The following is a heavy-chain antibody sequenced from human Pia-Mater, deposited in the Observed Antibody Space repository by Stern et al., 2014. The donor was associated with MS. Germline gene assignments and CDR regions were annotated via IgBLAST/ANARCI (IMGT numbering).Heavy chain of an antibody. CDR2: ISSSGSTI. V-gene: IGHV3-11*01. CDR3: ARDSPSWGWCFDY. CDR1: GFTFSDYY. D-gene: IGHD6-19*01. Sequence: VQLVQSGGGLVKPGGSLRLSCGASGFTFSDYYMSWIRHAPGKGLGWVSYISSSGSTIYYAASVKGRFTISRDNAKNSLYLQMNSLRAEDTAVYYCARDSPSWGWCFDYWGQGTLVTVSS. J-gene: IGHJ4*02.